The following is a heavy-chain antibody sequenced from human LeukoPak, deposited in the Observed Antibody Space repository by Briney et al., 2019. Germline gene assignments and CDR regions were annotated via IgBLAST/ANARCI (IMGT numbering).Heavy chain of an antibody. CDR3: ARPYGDPYYFDY. Sequence: NPSETLSLTCAVYGGSFSGYYWSWIRQPPGKGLEWIGEINHSGSTNYNPSLKSRVTISVDTSKNQFSLKLSSVTAADTAVYYCARPYGDPYYFDYWGQGTLVTVSS. J-gene: IGHJ4*02. CDR2: INHSGST. CDR1: GGSFSGYY. D-gene: IGHD4-17*01. V-gene: IGHV4-34*01.